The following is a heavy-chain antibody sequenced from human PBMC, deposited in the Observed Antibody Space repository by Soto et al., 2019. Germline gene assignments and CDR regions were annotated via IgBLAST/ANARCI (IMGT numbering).Heavy chain of an antibody. CDR1: ECAYRGYS. V-gene: IGHV3-23*01. D-gene: IGHD2-8*01. CDR3: AKDLAQEPPLRYCTNGVCYGGRIAVAGPFDY. Sequence: GALILLGTGSECAYRGYSMSWVRPAPGYSLVLVSAILGRGGGTYYADSVKGRFTISRDNSKNTLYLQMNSLRAEDTAVYYCAKDLAQEPPLRYCTNGVCYGGRIAVAGPFDYWGQGTLVTVSS. J-gene: IGHJ4*02. CDR2: ILGRGGGT.